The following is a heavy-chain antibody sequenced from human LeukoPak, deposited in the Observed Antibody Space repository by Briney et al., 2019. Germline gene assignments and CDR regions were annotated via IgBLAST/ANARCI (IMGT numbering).Heavy chain of an antibody. Sequence: SETLSLTCTVSGGSISSYYWSWIRQPPGKGLEWIGYIYYSGSTNYNPSLKSRVTISVDTSKNQFSLQLNSVTPEDTAVYYCARSSGSTEYWGQGTLVTVSS. CDR2: IYYSGST. D-gene: IGHD1-26*01. CDR3: ARSSGSTEY. J-gene: IGHJ4*02. V-gene: IGHV4-59*12. CDR1: GGSISSYY.